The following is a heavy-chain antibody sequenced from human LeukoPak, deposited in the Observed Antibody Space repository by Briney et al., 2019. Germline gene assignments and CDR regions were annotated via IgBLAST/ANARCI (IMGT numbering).Heavy chain of an antibody. CDR2: ISYDGSNK. CDR3: AKDPESGSYIRYYYGMDV. Sequence: GGSLRLSCAASGFTFSSYGMHWVRQAPGKGLEWVAAISYDGSNKYYADSVKGRFTISRDNSKNTLYLQMNSLRAEDTAVYYCAKDPESGSYIRYYYGMDVWGQGTTVTVSS. D-gene: IGHD1-26*01. V-gene: IGHV3-30*18. J-gene: IGHJ6*02. CDR1: GFTFSSYG.